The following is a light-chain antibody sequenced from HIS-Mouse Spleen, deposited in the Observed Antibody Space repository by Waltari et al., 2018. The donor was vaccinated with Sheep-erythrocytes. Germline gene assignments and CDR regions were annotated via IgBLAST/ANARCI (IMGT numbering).Light chain of an antibody. CDR1: SSNIGNNY. J-gene: IGLJ2*01. CDR3: GTWDSSLSAVV. CDR2: DNN. V-gene: IGLV1-51*01. Sequence: QSVLTQPPSVSAAPGQKVTISCSGSSSNIGNNYVSWSQQLPGTTPKHLIYDNNKRPSGIPDRFSCSKSGTSATLGITGLQTGDEADYYCGTWDSSLSAVVFGGGTKLTVL.